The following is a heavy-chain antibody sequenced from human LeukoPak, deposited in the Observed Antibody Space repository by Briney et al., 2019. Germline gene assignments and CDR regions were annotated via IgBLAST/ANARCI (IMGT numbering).Heavy chain of an antibody. J-gene: IGHJ4*02. CDR1: GFTFSTSA. CDR3: ARDPERYLRTGHYDY. V-gene: IGHV3-21*01. Sequence: PGGSLRLSCAGSGFTFSTSAKNWVRQVPGKGLEWVSSIDYDGSHIYYSASVKGRFSISRDNARDSVYLQMDSLRAEDTAVYYCARDPERYLRTGHYDYWGQGTLVIVSS. CDR2: IDYDGSHI. D-gene: IGHD3-10*02.